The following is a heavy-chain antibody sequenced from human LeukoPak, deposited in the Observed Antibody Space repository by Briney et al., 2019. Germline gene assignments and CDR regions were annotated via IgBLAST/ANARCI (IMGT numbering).Heavy chain of an antibody. Sequence: GESLRLSCAASGFTFDDYAMHWVRQAPGKGLEWVSGIRWNSDNVGYADSVKARFTISRDNAKNSLYLQMDSLRAEDTALYYCAKSGGEFVEMATIYYFDSWGQGTLVTVSS. J-gene: IGHJ4*02. CDR1: GFTFDDYA. CDR3: AKSGGEFVEMATIYYFDS. CDR2: IRWNSDNV. V-gene: IGHV3-9*01. D-gene: IGHD5-24*01.